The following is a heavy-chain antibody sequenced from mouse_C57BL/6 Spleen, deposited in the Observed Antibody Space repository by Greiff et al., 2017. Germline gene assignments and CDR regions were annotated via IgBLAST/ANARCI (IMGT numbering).Heavy chain of an antibody. CDR3: ARTPYHMGFAY. J-gene: IGHJ3*01. V-gene: IGHV1-50*01. CDR1: GYTFTSYW. D-gene: IGHD2-12*01. CDR2: IDPSDSYT. Sequence: QVQLQQPGAELVKPGASVKLSCKASGYTFTSYWMQWVKQRPGQGLEWIGEIDPSDSYTNYNQKFKGKATLTVDTSSSTAYMQLSSLTSEDSAVYYCARTPYHMGFAYWGQGTLVTVSA.